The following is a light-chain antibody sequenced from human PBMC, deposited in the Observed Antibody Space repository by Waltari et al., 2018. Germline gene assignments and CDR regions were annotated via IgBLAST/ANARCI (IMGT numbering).Light chain of an antibody. CDR1: RAVRRA. J-gene: IGKJ1*01. V-gene: IGKV3D-15*01. Sequence: SGRARRAVRRALAWHQPDPGHPPKRRSHGPSTSATVIPARFTGSGSGTDFSLTISSLEPEDFGIYCCQHYVRLPATFGQGTKVEI. CDR3: QHYVRLPAT. CDR2: GPS.